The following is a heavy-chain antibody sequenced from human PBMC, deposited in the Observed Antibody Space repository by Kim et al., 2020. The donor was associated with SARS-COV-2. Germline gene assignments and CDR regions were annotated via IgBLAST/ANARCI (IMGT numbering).Heavy chain of an antibody. V-gene: IGHV3-48*02. CDR3: ARGSNGAFDI. D-gene: IGHD2-8*01. CDR2: ISITGTTT. Sequence: GGSLRLSCAASGFSYNSHTMNWVRQAPGKGLEWLSYISITGTTTILADSVKGRFTISRDNAKNSLFLQMNSLRDEDTAVYYCARGSNGAFDIWGPGTKVT. J-gene: IGHJ3*02. CDR1: GFSYNSHT.